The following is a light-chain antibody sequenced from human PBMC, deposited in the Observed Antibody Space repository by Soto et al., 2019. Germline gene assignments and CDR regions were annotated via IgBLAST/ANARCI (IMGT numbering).Light chain of an antibody. CDR2: QDV. J-gene: IGLJ1*01. Sequence: SYELTQPPSVSVSPGQTASITCSGDKVGKKYVCWYQQKAGQSPVLVIYQDVKRPSGIPERFSGSNSGNTATLTISETQGVDVADYYCQAWDDSTRVFGTGTKLTVL. V-gene: IGLV3-1*01. CDR3: QAWDDSTRV. CDR1: KVGKKY.